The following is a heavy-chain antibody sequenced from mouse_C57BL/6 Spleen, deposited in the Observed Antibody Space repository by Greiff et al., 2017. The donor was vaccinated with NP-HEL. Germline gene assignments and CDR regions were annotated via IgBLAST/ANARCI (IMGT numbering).Heavy chain of an antibody. J-gene: IGHJ3*01. D-gene: IGHD1-1*01. CDR1: GYTFTSSW. V-gene: IGHV1-59*01. CDR3: ARSGYYGSEAY. CDR2: IDPSDSYT. Sequence: VQLQQPGAELVRPGTSVKLSCKASGYTFTSSWMHWVKQRPGQGLEWIGVIDPSDSYTNYNQKFKGKATLTVDTSSSTAYMQISSLTSEDSAVLYCARSGYYGSEAYWGQGTLVTVSA.